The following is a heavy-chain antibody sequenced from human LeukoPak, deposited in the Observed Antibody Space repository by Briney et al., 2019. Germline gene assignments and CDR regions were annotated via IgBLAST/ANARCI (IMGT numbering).Heavy chain of an antibody. V-gene: IGHV4-61*08. J-gene: IGHJ4*02. D-gene: IGHD1-26*01. Sequence: PSETLSLTCTVSGASVGSAGYYWSWIRQPPGGGLEWIGYIYYIRNTNYNPSLKSRVTMSLDPSKNRFSLKLNSVTAADTAVYYCARTQSQSGTYRYYFGYWGQGTLVTVSS. CDR1: GASVGSAGYY. CDR2: IYYIRNT. CDR3: ARTQSQSGTYRYYFGY.